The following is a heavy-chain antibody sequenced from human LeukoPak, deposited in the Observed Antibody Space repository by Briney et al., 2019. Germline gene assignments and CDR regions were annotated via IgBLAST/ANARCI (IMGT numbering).Heavy chain of an antibody. V-gene: IGHV3-48*03. J-gene: IGHJ4*02. CDR2: ISSSGSTI. CDR3: ARRAGAYSHPYDY. D-gene: IGHD4/OR15-4a*01. CDR1: GFTFSSYE. Sequence: GGCLSFFCGASGFTFSSYEMNWVRQAPGKGLEWVSYISSSGSTIYYADSVKGRFNISRDNFKNSLYLQMNSLRAEDTAVYYCARRAGAYSHPYDYWGQGTLVTVSS.